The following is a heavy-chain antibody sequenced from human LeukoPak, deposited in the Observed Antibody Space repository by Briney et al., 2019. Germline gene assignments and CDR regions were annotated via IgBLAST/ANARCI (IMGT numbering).Heavy chain of an antibody. CDR3: ARPATGSGSYENAFDI. J-gene: IGHJ3*02. Sequence: GASVKVSCKASGYIFSVYALIWVRQAPGQGLELMGWINTNTGNPTYAQGFTGRFVFSLDTSVSTAYLQISSLKAEDTAVYYCARPATGSGSYENAFDIWGQGTMVTVSS. D-gene: IGHD3-10*01. CDR1: GYIFSVYA. CDR2: INTNTGNP. V-gene: IGHV7-4-1*02.